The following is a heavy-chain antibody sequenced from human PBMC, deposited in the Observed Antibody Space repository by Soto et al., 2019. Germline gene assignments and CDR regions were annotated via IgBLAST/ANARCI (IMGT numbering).Heavy chain of an antibody. CDR2: ISSSSSTI. CDR3: ARLNIWGYYYMDV. V-gene: IGHV3-48*01. J-gene: IGHJ6*03. Sequence: GGSLRLSCAASGFTFSSYSMNWVRQAPGKGLEWVSYISSSSSTIYYADSVKGRFTISRDNAKNSLYLQMNSLRASDTAMYYCARLNIWGYYYMDVWGKGTTVTVSS. D-gene: IGHD3-16*01. CDR1: GFTFSSYS.